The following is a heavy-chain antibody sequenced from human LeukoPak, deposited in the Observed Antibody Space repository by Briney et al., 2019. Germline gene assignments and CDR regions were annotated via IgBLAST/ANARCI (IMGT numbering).Heavy chain of an antibody. CDR1: GGSISSHY. D-gene: IGHD3-3*01. CDR3: ARVGDYDFWSGYLDP. J-gene: IGHJ5*02. Sequence: SETLSLTCTVSGGSISSHYWSWIRQPPGKGLEWIGYIYYSGSTNYNPSLKSRVTISVDTSKNQFSLKLSSVTAADTAVYYCARVGDYDFWSGYLDPRGQGTLVTVSS. V-gene: IGHV4-59*11. CDR2: IYYSGST.